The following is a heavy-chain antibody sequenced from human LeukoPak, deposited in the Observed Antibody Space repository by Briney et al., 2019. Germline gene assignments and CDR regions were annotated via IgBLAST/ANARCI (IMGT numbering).Heavy chain of an antibody. Sequence: ASVKVSCKASGYTFTSYDINWVRQATGQGLEWMGWMNPNSGNTGYAQKFQGRVTMTTDTSTSTAYMELRSLRSDDTAVYYCARDALNGYFDLWGRGTLVTVSS. CDR3: ARDALNGYFDL. CDR2: MNPNSGNT. CDR1: GYTFTSYD. J-gene: IGHJ2*01. V-gene: IGHV1-8*01.